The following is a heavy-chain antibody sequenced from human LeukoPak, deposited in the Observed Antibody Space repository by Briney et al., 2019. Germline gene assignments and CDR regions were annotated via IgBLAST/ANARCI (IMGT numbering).Heavy chain of an antibody. V-gene: IGHV4-59*12. CDR1: GGSISSYY. CDR3: ARVGPLRSPHFDY. Sequence: SETLSLTCTVSGGSISSYYWSWIRQPPGKGLEWIGYIYYSGSTNYNPSLKSRVTISVDTSKNQFSLKLSSVTAADTAVYYCARVGPLRSPHFDYWGQGTLVTVSS. D-gene: IGHD6-13*01. J-gene: IGHJ4*02. CDR2: IYYSGST.